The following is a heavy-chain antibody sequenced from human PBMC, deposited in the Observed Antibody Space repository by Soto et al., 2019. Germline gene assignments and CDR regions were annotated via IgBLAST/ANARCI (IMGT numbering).Heavy chain of an antibody. CDR2: VNPSGGHT. J-gene: IGHJ4*02. Sequence: QVQLMQSGAEVKKPGASVKVSCKASGDTFTDYYIHWVRQAPGQGLEWMGTVNPSGGHTTYAQHFLGRVTRTMHTSTSTLSMELTRLTSDDTAIYDCARGGHVVVVTAALDYWGQGTLVTVSS. V-gene: IGHV1-46*01. CDR3: ARGGHVVVVTAALDY. D-gene: IGHD2-21*02. CDR1: GDTFTDYY.